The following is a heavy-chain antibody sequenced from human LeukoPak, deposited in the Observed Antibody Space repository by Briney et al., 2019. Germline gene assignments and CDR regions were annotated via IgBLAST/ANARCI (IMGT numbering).Heavy chain of an antibody. D-gene: IGHD2-15*01. CDR1: GYTFTSYG. V-gene: IGHV1-18*01. J-gene: IGHJ3*02. CDR3: ASPYCSGGTCYAHDAFDI. CDR2: ISVYNGNT. Sequence: ASVKVSCKASGYTFTSYGISWVRQAPGQGLEWMGWISVYNGNTNYAQKLQGRVTMTTDTSTRTAYMELRSLRSDDTAVYYCASPYCSGGTCYAHDAFDIWGQGTMVTVSS.